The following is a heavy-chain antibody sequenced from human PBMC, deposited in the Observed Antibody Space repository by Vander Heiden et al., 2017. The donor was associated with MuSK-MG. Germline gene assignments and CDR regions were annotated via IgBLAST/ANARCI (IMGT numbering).Heavy chain of an antibody. CDR1: GFTSSSYG. CDR3: AKDQTTVVTYFDY. Sequence: HVQLLESGGGVVQPGRSLRLSCAAPGFTSSSYGMHWVRQAPGKGLEWVAVISYDGSNKYYADSVKGRFTISRDNSKNTLYLQMNRMRAEDTAVYYCAKDQTTVVTYFDYWCQGTLVTVSS. V-gene: IGHV3-30*18. D-gene: IGHD4-17*01. J-gene: IGHJ4*02. CDR2: ISYDGSNK.